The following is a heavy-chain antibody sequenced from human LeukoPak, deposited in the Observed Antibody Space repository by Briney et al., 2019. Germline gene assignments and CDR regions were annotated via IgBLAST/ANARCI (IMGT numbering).Heavy chain of an antibody. Sequence: GGSLRLSCAASGFPFSSYSMNWVRQAPGRGLEWVSYITSYSSTIYYADSVKGRFTISRDNAENSLYLQMNSLRAEDTAVYYCARDHRYGGLFDHWGPGTLVTVSS. CDR1: GFPFSSYS. CDR3: ARDHRYGGLFDH. D-gene: IGHD1-1*01. CDR2: ITSYSSTI. J-gene: IGHJ4*02. V-gene: IGHV3-48*01.